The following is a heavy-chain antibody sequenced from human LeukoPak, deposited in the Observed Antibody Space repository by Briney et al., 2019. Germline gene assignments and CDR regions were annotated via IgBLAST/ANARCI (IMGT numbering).Heavy chain of an antibody. CDR2: INHSRST. CDR1: GGSFSGYY. CDR3: ARRVGRWFGERAYYYNYMDV. D-gene: IGHD3-10*01. J-gene: IGHJ6*03. V-gene: IGHV4-34*01. Sequence: SETLCLTCAVYGGSFSGYYWTWIRQPPGKGLEWIGEINHSRSTKYSTSLKSRLTISVDTSKNQFSLKLSSVTAADTAVYYCARRVGRWFGERAYYYNYMDVWGKGTTVTISS.